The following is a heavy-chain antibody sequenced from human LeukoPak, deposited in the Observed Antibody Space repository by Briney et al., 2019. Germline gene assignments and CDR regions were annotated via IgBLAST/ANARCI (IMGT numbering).Heavy chain of an antibody. CDR2: IYYSGST. CDR1: GGSISSSSYY. D-gene: IGHD6-13*01. J-gene: IGHJ5*02. CDR3: ARDPPKYSSSWYNGNWFDP. Sequence: SETLSLTCTVSGGSISSSSYYWGWIRQPPGKGLEWIGSIYYSGSTYYNPSLKSRVTISVDTSKNQFSLELSSVTAADTAVYYCARDPPKYSSSWYNGNWFDPWGQGTLVTVSS. V-gene: IGHV4-39*07.